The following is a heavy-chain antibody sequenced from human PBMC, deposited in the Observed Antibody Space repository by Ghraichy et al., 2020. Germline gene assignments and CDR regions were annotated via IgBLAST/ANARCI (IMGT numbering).Heavy chain of an antibody. Sequence: GGSLRLSCAASGFTFSSYSMNWVRQAPGKGLEWVSYISVGSSSTIYYADSVKGRFTISRDNAKNSLYLQKNSLRDEDTAVYYCARDSGSSWYYFDYWGQGTLVTVSS. V-gene: IGHV3-48*02. J-gene: IGHJ4*02. D-gene: IGHD6-13*01. CDR2: ISVGSSSTI. CDR1: GFTFSSYS. CDR3: ARDSGSSWYYFDY.